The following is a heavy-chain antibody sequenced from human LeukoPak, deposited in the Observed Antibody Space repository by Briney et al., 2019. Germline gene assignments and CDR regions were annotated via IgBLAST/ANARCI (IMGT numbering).Heavy chain of an antibody. J-gene: IGHJ4*02. CDR3: ARDSLVIRGVIIS. CDR2: INHSGSTS. V-gene: IGHV4-34*01. CDR1: GESFSGYF. D-gene: IGHD3-10*01. Sequence: PSETLSLTCAVYGESFSGYFWNWIRQPPGKGLEWIGEINHSGSTSNHNPSLKSRVTMSVDTSKNQFSLNLSSVTAADTAVYFCARDSLVIRGVIISWGQGTLVTVSS.